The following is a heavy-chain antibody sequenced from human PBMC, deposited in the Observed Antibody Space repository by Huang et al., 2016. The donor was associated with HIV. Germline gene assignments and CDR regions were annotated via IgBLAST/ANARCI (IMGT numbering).Heavy chain of an antibody. V-gene: IGHV4-39*02. CDR3: AREVRSVDTDRPDGYYYRGLDV. CDR2: VYFRGKP. J-gene: IGHJ6*02. Sequence: QLRESGPGLVTPSETLSLTCSASGTSMTSSTFYWGWFRQPPGRGLGWVGSVYFRGKPISNPCLKSRATISIGKANKRYSMRLTSVTAADTAVYFCAREVRSVDTDRPDGYYYRGLDVWGQGTTVIVSS. CDR1: GTSMTSSTFY. D-gene: IGHD2-2*03.